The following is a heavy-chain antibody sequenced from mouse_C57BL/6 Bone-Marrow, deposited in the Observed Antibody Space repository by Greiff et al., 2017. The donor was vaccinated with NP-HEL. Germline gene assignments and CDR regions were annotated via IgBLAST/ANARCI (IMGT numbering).Heavy chain of an antibody. V-gene: IGHV1-81*01. J-gene: IGHJ2*01. CDR1: GYTFTSYG. Sequence: QVQLQQSGAELARPGASVKLSCKASGYTFTSYGISWVKQRTGQGLEWIGEIYPRSGNTYYNEKFKGKATQTADKSSSTAYMELRSLTSEDSAVYFCARAGYYGSSYDYWGQGTTLTVSS. CDR2: IYPRSGNT. CDR3: ARAGYYGSSYDY. D-gene: IGHD1-1*01.